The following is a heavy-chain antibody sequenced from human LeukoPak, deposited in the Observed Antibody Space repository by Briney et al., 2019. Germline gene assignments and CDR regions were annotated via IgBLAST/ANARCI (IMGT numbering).Heavy chain of an antibody. J-gene: IGHJ4*02. CDR1: GGSISSYY. Sequence: SETLPLTCTVSGGSISSYYWSWIRQPPGKGLEWIGYIYYSGSTKYNPSLKSRVSISVDTSKNQFSLKLNSVTAADTAVYYCAGGAYDVRIDYWGQGTLVTVSS. CDR3: AGGAYDVRIDY. D-gene: IGHD3-16*01. V-gene: IGHV4-59*01. CDR2: IYYSGST.